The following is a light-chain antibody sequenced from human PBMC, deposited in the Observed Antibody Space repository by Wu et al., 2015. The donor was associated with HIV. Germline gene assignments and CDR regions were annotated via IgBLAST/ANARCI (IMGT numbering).Light chain of an antibody. CDR1: QSVRNNY. CDR2: GAS. J-gene: IGKJ5*01. Sequence: ENVLTQSPDTLSLPPGERATLSCKASQSVRNNYFAWFQQRPGQAPRLLIYGASNRATGTPDRFSGSGSGTDFTLTISRLEPQDFVVYYCQQYDSSITFGQGTRLDIK. V-gene: IGKV3-20*01. CDR3: QQYDSSIT.